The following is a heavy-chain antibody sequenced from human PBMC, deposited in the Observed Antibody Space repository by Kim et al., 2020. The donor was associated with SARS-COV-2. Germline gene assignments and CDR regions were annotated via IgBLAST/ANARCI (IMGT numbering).Heavy chain of an antibody. Sequence: GGSLRLSCAASGFTFSSYAMSWVRQAPGKGLEWVSAISGSGGSTYYADSVKGRFTISRDNSKNTLYLQMNSLRAEDTAVYYCAKDIVVVTAIQGWFDPWGQGTLVTVSS. D-gene: IGHD2-21*02. V-gene: IGHV3-23*01. J-gene: IGHJ5*02. CDR1: GFTFSSYA. CDR2: ISGSGGST. CDR3: AKDIVVVTAIQGWFDP.